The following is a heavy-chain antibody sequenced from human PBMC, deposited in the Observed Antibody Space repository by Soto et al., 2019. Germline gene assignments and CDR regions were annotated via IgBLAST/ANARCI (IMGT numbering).Heavy chain of an antibody. CDR3: AREASPKTLSYDRRGYYRAINY. CDR2: ISSDSSTI. CDR1: GFTFSSYS. V-gene: IGHV3-48*02. Sequence: PGGSLRLSCAASGFTFSSYSMNWVRQAPGKGLEWLSYISSDSSTIHYADSAQGRFTISRDNARSSLFLQMNSLRDDDTAVYYCAREASPKTLSYDRRGYYRAINYWGQGSLVTVSS. J-gene: IGHJ4*02. D-gene: IGHD3-22*01.